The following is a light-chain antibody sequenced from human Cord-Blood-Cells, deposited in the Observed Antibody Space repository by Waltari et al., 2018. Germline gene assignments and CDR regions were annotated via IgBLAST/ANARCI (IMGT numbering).Light chain of an antibody. V-gene: IGKV1-33*01. CDR2: DAS. CDR3: QQYDNLPLT. Sequence: DIQMTQSPSSLSASVGDRVTITCQASKDISNYLNWYQQKPGKDPKLLIYDASNLETGVPSRFSGSGSGTDFTFTINSLQPEDIATYYCQQYDNLPLTFGGGTKVEIK. CDR1: KDISNY. J-gene: IGKJ4*01.